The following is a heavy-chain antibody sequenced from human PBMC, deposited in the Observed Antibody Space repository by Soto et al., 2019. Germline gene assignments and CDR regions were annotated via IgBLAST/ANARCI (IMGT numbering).Heavy chain of an antibody. J-gene: IGHJ3*02. V-gene: IGHV3-15*01. CDR3: TTDLKVPI. CDR1: GFTFSKSW. CDR2: IRANADGGTV. Sequence: GGSLRLSCRTSGFTFSKSWMRWVRQAPGKGLEWVGRIRANADGGTVEYAAPVKGRFIISRDDSTNTLYLQMNSLDIEDTGVYYCTTDLKVPIWGQGTMVTVSS.